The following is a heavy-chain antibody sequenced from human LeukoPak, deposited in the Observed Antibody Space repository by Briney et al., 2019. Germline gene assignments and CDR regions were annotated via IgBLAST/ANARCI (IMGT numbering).Heavy chain of an antibody. CDR3: ARVMGTAMVSSGYYFDY. Sequence: SETLSLTCTVSGGSISSYYWSWVRQPPGKGLEWIGYIYYSGSTNYNPPLKSRVTISVDTSKNQFSLKLSSVTAADTAVYYCARVMGTAMVSSGYYFDYWGQGTLVTVSS. J-gene: IGHJ4*02. V-gene: IGHV4-59*01. CDR1: GGSISSYY. D-gene: IGHD5-18*01. CDR2: IYYSGST.